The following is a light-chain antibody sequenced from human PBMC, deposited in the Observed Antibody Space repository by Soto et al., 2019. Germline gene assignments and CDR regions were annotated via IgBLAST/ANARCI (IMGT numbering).Light chain of an antibody. CDR1: QSISSY. V-gene: IGKV1-39*01. J-gene: IGKJ1*01. Sequence: DIQMTQSPSSLSASVGDRVTITRRASQSISSYLNWYQQKPGKAPKLLIYAASSLQSGVPSRVSGSGSGTEFTLTISSLQPDDFATYYCQQYNTFWTFGPGTKVDIK. CDR2: AAS. CDR3: QQYNTFWT.